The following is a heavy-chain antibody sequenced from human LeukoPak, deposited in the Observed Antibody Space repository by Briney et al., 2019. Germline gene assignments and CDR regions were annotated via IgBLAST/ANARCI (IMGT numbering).Heavy chain of an antibody. D-gene: IGHD3-10*01. CDR3: ARAVIPTMVRGVITRGAYYFDY. Sequence: SETLSLTCAVYGVSFSGYYWTWIRQPPGKGLEWIGEINHGGSTNYNPSLKSRVTISVDTSKNQFSLKLSSVTAADTAVYYCARAVIPTMVRGVITRGAYYFDYWGQGTLVTVSS. CDR2: INHGGST. J-gene: IGHJ4*02. CDR1: GVSFSGYY. V-gene: IGHV4-34*01.